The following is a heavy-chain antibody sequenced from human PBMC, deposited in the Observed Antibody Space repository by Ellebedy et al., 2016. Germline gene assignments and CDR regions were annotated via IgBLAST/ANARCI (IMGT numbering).Heavy chain of an antibody. CDR1: GFTFSSYG. CDR3: AREGGEYYFDY. D-gene: IGHD3-10*01. Sequence: GGSLRLXXAASGFTFSSYGMHWVRQAPGKGLEWVAVISYDGSNKYYADSVKGRFTISRDNSKNTLYLQMNSLRAEDTAVYYCAREGGEYYFDYWGQGTLVTVSS. V-gene: IGHV3-30*03. CDR2: ISYDGSNK. J-gene: IGHJ4*02.